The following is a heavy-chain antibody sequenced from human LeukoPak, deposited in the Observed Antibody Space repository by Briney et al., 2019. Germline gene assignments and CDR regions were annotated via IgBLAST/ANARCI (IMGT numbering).Heavy chain of an antibody. J-gene: IGHJ3*02. CDR3: AKASSGWYEGAFDI. CDR1: GFTFSSYA. CDR2: ISASGGRT. Sequence: GGSLRLSCAASGFTFSSYAMSWVRQAPGQGLEWVSVISASGGRTSYADSVKGRFTISRDNSKNTLYLQMNSLRAEDTAVYYCAKASSGWYEGAFDIWGQGTMVTVSS. V-gene: IGHV3-23*01. D-gene: IGHD6-19*01.